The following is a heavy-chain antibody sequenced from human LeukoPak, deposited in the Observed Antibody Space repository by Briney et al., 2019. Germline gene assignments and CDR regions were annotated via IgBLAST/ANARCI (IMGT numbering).Heavy chain of an antibody. CDR2: ISAYNGNT. Sequence: ASVKVSCKASGYTFTSYGISWVRQAPGQGLEWMGWISAYNGNTNYAQKLQGRVTMTTDTSTSTAYMELRSLRSDDTAVYYCARDYPMGGGKEGFDCWGQGTLVTVSS. D-gene: IGHD4-23*01. V-gene: IGHV1-18*01. CDR3: ARDYPMGGGKEGFDC. CDR1: GYTFTSYG. J-gene: IGHJ4*02.